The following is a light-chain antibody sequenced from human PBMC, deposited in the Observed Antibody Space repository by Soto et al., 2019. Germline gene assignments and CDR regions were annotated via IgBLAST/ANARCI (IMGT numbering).Light chain of an antibody. CDR1: SGHSSYN. J-gene: IGLJ3*02. V-gene: IGLV4-60*02. CDR3: ETWDSNTHTV. CDR2: LEGSGSY. Sequence: QLVLTQSSSASASLGSSVRLTGTLSSGHSSYNIAWHQQQPGKAPRYLMKLEGSGSYNKGSGVPDRFSGSSSGADRYLTIANLQFEDEADYYCETWDSNTHTVFGGGTKLTVL.